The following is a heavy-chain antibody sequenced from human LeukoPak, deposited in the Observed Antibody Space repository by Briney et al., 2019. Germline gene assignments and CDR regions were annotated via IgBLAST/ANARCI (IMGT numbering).Heavy chain of an antibody. J-gene: IGHJ5*02. CDR2: FDPEDGET. CDR3: ATAPSLYSGSYSFDP. V-gene: IGHV1-24*01. D-gene: IGHD1-26*01. Sequence: ASVKVSCKVSGCTLTELSMHWVRQAPGKGLEWMGGFDPEDGETIYAQKFQGRVTMTEDTSTDTAYMELSSLRSEDTAVYYCATAPSLYSGSYSFDPWGQGTLVTVSS. CDR1: GCTLTELS.